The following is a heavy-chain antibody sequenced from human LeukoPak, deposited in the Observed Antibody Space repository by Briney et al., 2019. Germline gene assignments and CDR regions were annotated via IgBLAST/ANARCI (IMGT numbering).Heavy chain of an antibody. CDR2: ISAYNGNT. D-gene: IGHD6-13*01. CDR1: GYTLTSYG. J-gene: IGHJ4*02. V-gene: IGHV1-18*01. Sequence: ASVNVSCKASGYTLTSYGISWVRQAPGQGLEWMGWISAYNGNTNYAQKLQGRVTMTTDTSTSTAYMELSSLRSEDTAVYYCARDPIGSRWPYYFDYWGQGTLVTVSS. CDR3: ARDPIGSRWPYYFDY.